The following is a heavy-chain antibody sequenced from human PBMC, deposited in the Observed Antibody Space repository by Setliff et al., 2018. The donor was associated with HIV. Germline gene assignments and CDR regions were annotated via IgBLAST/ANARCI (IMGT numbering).Heavy chain of an antibody. J-gene: IGHJ5*02. CDR1: GGALSTSSFY. D-gene: IGHD4-17*01. Sequence: SETLSLTCTVSGGALSTSSFYWGWIRQPPGKGLQWIGSIYFSGSTYYNPSLKSRVTISVDTSKNQFSLKLRSVTAADTGIYYCARHRSYGDYDPNWFDPWGQGTLVTFSS. V-gene: IGHV4-39*01. CDR3: ARHRSYGDYDPNWFDP. CDR2: IYFSGST.